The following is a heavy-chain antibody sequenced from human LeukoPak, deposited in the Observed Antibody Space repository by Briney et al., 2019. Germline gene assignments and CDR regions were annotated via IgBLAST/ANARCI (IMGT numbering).Heavy chain of an antibody. J-gene: IGHJ5*02. CDR2: ISAYNGNT. D-gene: IGHD6-19*01. CDR1: GYTFTSYG. Sequence: ASVKVSCKASGYTFTSYGISWVRKAPGQGLEWMGWISAYNGNTNYAQKLQGRVTMTTDTSTSTAYMELRSLRSDDTAVYYCARDSSGWRRGNWFDPWGQGTLVTVSS. CDR3: ARDSSGWRRGNWFDP. V-gene: IGHV1-18*01.